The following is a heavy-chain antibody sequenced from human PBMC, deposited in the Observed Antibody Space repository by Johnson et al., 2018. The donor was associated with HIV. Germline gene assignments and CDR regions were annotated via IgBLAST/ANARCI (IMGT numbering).Heavy chain of an antibody. CDR3: ARDGWGSRGWDDAFDI. CDR2: ISWNSGSI. Sequence: VQLVESGGGVVQPGKSLRLSCAASGFTFSYYGMHWVRQAPGKGLEWVSGISWNSGSIGYADSVKGRFTISRDNAKNSLYLQMNSLRVEDTALYYCARDGWGSRGWDDAFDIWGQGTMVTVSS. J-gene: IGHJ3*02. V-gene: IGHV3-9*01. CDR1: GFTFSYYG. D-gene: IGHD7-27*01.